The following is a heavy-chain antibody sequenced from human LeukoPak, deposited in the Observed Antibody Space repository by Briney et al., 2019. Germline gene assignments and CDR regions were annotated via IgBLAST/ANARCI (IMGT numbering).Heavy chain of an antibody. Sequence: PGGSLRLSCGASGFTFSNSAMYWVRQAPGEGLEFVSVISTNGDRTYCADSVKGRFTISRDNSKNTPYLQMGSLRADDMAVYYCARGVAISSSGWYDTFDYWGQGALVTISS. V-gene: IGHV3-64*02. D-gene: IGHD6-19*01. CDR2: ISTNGDRT. CDR3: ARGVAISSSGWYDTFDY. CDR1: GFTFSNSA. J-gene: IGHJ4*02.